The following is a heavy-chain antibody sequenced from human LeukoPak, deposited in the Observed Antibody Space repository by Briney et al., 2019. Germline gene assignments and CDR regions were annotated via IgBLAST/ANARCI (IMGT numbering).Heavy chain of an antibody. CDR1: GLTFSSYW. CDR2: IKQDGSEK. J-gene: IGHJ3*02. Sequence: QTGGSLGLSCAASGLTFSSYWMSWVRQAPGKGLEWVANIKQDGSEKYYVDSVKGRFTISRDNAKNSLYLQMNSLRAEDTAVYYCASGGHAFDIWGQGTMVTVSS. CDR3: ASGGHAFDI. D-gene: IGHD3-16*01. V-gene: IGHV3-7*01.